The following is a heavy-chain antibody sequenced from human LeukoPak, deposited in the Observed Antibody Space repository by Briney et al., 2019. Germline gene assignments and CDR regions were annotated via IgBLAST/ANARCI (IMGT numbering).Heavy chain of an antibody. J-gene: IGHJ4*02. CDR3: AKVELSPKVMAPRAGFGH. Sequence: GGSLRLSCAASGFTFSSYAMSWVRQAPGKGLEWVSAISGSGGSTYYADSVKGRFTVSRDNSKSTLYLQMNSLRADDTALYYCAKVELSPKVMAPRAGFGHWGQGTLVTVSS. V-gene: IGHV3-23*01. CDR2: ISGSGGST. D-gene: IGHD5-24*01. CDR1: GFTFSSYA.